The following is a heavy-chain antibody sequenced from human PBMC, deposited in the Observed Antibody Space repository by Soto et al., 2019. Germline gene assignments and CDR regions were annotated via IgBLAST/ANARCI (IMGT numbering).Heavy chain of an antibody. CDR3: ARAEYSGTAMAY. V-gene: IGHV4-59*01. J-gene: IGHJ4*02. CDR2: SYDSGTA. D-gene: IGHD1-26*01. Sequence: QVQLQESGPGLVKPSETLSLTCTVSGASINEYYWTWIRQPPGKGLEWIGYSYDSGTANYNPSLKSRVTISVDTSKNQFSLILSSVTAADTAVYYCARAEYSGTAMAYWGQGTLVTVSS. CDR1: GASINEYY.